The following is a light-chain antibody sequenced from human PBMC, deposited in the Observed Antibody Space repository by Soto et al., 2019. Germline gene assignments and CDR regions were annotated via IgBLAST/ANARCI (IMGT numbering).Light chain of an antibody. CDR1: SSDVGGYNY. V-gene: IGLV2-14*01. CDR2: EVT. Sequence: QSALTQPASVSGSPGQSITISCTGTSSDVGGYNYVSWYQQHPGKAPKLMIYEVTNRPSGVSNRFSGSKSGNTASLTISGLQAEDEADYYCTSYRSRDTFVFGTGTKLTVL. CDR3: TSYRSRDTFV. J-gene: IGLJ1*01.